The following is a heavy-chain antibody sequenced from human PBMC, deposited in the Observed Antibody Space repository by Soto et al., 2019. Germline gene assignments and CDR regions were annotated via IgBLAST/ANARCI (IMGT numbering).Heavy chain of an antibody. CDR3: ARGLGYCSSTSCYIWFDY. CDR1: GFTFSTYD. J-gene: IGHJ4*02. Sequence: PGGSLRLSCATSGFTFSTYDMSWVRQAPGKGLEWVSAISGSGGSTYYADPVKGRFTISRDNSKNTLYLQMNSLRAEDTAVHYCARGLGYCSSTSCYIWFDYWGQGTLVTVSS. V-gene: IGHV3-23*01. CDR2: ISGSGGST. D-gene: IGHD2-2*02.